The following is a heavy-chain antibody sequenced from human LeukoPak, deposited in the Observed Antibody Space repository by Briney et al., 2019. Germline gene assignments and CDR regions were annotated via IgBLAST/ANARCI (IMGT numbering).Heavy chain of an antibody. CDR2: ISSSGSTI. CDR3: ARDDSYGLDY. Sequence: GGSLRLSCAASGFIFSSYEMNWVRQAPGKGLEWVSYISSSGSTIYYADSVKGRFTIYRDNAKNSLYLQMNSLRAEDTAVYYCARDDSYGLDYWGQGTLVTVSS. J-gene: IGHJ4*02. CDR1: GFIFSSYE. V-gene: IGHV3-48*03. D-gene: IGHD5-18*01.